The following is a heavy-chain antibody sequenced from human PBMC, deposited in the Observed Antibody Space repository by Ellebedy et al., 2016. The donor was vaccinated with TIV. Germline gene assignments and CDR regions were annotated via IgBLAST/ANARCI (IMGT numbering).Heavy chain of an antibody. CDR1: GGSSSNHP. D-gene: IGHD3-3*01. V-gene: IGHV1-69*05. J-gene: IGHJ4*02. Sequence: AASVKVSCKPSGGSSSNHPISWVRQAPGQGLEWMGGLIPIFNTAKYSQKFQGRVTLTRDTSTSIVYMEFKSLRSEDTALYYCARGRRITILGVINGHFDNWGQGTLVTVSS. CDR2: LIPIFNTA. CDR3: ARGRRITILGVINGHFDN.